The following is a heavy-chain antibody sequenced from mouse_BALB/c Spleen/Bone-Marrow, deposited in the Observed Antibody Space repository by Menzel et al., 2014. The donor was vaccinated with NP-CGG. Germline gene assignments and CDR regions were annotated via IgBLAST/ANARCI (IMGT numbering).Heavy chain of an antibody. CDR1: GYAFTNYL. CDR2: INPGSGGT. CDR3: AREKSRYAMDY. J-gene: IGHJ4*01. V-gene: IGHV1-54*01. Sequence: QVQLQQSGDELVRPGASVKVSCKASGYAFTNYLIEWVMQSPGQGLEWIGVINPGSGGTNYNEYFKDKATLSADKTSSTAYMLLSSVTSEDSAVYYCAREKSRYAMDYWGEGTTVTVSS.